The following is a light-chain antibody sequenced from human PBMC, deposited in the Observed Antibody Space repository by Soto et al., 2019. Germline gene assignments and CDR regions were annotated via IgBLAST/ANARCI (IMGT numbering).Light chain of an antibody. CDR1: QSVSSN. J-gene: IGKJ1*01. CDR3: QQFYNWPRT. Sequence: EIVMTQSPGTLSVSPGERATLSCRASQSVSSNLAWYQQKPGQAPRRLIYGASTRATGIPARFSGSGSETEFTLTISSLQSEDFAVYYCQQFYNWPRTFGQGTKVEIK. CDR2: GAS. V-gene: IGKV3-15*01.